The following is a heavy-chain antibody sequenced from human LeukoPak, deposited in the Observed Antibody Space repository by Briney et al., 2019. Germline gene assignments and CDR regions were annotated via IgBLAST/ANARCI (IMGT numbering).Heavy chain of an antibody. D-gene: IGHD3-10*01. CDR2: INHSGST. CDR1: GGSISSGSYY. J-gene: IGHJ5*02. CDR3: ARGRPDGSGSYYKFDP. Sequence: SETLSLTCTVSGGSISSGSYYWSWIRQPPGKGLEWIGEINHSGSTNYNPSLKSRVTISVDTSKNQFSLKLSSVTAADTAVYYCARGRPDGSGSYYKFDPWGQGTLVTVSS. V-gene: IGHV4-39*01.